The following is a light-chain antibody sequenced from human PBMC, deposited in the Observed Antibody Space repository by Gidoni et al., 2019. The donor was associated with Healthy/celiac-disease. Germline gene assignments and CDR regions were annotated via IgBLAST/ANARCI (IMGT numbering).Light chain of an antibody. V-gene: IGKV1-5*03. J-gene: IGKJ1*01. CDR2: KAS. CDR1: RSISSW. CDR3: QQYNSYPWT. Sequence: DIQMTQSPSNLSASVGDRVTITCRASRSISSWLAWYQQKPGKAPKLLIYKASSLESGVPSRFSGSGSGTEFTLTISTLQPDDFATYYCQQYNSYPWTFXQXTKVEIK.